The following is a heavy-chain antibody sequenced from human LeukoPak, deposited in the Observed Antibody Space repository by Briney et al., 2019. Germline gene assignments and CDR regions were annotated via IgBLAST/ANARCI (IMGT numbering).Heavy chain of an antibody. CDR3: AKFRVVQGVIIYDGWVAFDI. Sequence: GGSLRLSCAASGFTFSSYGMHWVRQAPGKGLEWVAFIRYDGSNKYYADSVKGRFTISRDNSKNTLYLQMNSLRAEDTAVYYCAKFRVVQGVIIYDGWVAFDIWGQGTMVTVSS. CDR1: GFTFSSYG. V-gene: IGHV3-30*02. D-gene: IGHD3-10*01. CDR2: IRYDGSNK. J-gene: IGHJ3*02.